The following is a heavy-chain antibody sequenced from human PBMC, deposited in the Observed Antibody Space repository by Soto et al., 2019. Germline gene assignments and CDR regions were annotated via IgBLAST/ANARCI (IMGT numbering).Heavy chain of an antibody. Sequence: QVQLVESGGGVVQPGRSLRLSCAASGFTFSSYGMHWVRQAPGKGLEWVAVISYDGSNKYYADSVKGRFTISRDNSKNTLYLQMNSLRAEDTAVYYCAKDREYSSGWYYFDYWGQGTLVTVSS. CDR3: AKDREYSSGWYYFDY. V-gene: IGHV3-30*18. J-gene: IGHJ4*02. D-gene: IGHD6-19*01. CDR1: GFTFSSYG. CDR2: ISYDGSNK.